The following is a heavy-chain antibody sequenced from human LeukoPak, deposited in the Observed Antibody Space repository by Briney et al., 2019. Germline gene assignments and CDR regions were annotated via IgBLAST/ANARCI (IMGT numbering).Heavy chain of an antibody. D-gene: IGHD3-22*01. Sequence: HPSETLSLTCTVSGYSISSDYYWGWVRQPPGKGLEWVSSISGRGDNTYYRDSVKGRFTISRDNSKNTLYLQMNTLRAEDTAVYYCAKDPRTSGYYYGYLDYWGQGTLVTVSS. CDR2: ISGRGDNT. J-gene: IGHJ4*02. CDR3: AKDPRTSGYYYGYLDY. CDR1: GYSISSDY. V-gene: IGHV3-23*01.